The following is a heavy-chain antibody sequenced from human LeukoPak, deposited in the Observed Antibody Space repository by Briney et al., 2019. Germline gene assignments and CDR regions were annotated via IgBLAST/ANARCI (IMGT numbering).Heavy chain of an antibody. Sequence: SQTLSLTCAISGDSVSSNGVAWNWISQSPSIGLEWVVRTYYRSKWYNDFAASVKSRITINPDTSKNQLSLQLNSVTPEATAVYYCARTEYSRSWSHWGFDPWGQGTLVTVSS. CDR2: TYYRSKWYN. V-gene: IGHV6-1*01. J-gene: IGHJ5*02. CDR3: ARTEYSRSWSHWGFDP. D-gene: IGHD6-13*01. CDR1: GDSVSSNGVA.